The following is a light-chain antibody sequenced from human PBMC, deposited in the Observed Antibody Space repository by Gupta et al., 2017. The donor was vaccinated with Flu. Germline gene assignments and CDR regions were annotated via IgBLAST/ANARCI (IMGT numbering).Light chain of an antibody. J-gene: IGKJ1*01. Sequence: GTLCLATGESATLSGRASQSVRRGYLSWYQKRPGQATSLLIYGATGRATGIPDRFIGSGSGTDFTLTIAGLEPEDFALYYCQQYGSSPPTFGQGTKVEIK. CDR3: QQYGSSPPT. CDR2: GAT. V-gene: IGKV3-20*01. CDR1: QSVRRGY.